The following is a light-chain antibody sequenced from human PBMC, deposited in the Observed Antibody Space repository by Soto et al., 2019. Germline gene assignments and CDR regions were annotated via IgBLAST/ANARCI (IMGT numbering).Light chain of an antibody. CDR3: SSYTDSSSLI. CDR1: SSDIGVYNY. CDR2: EVN. Sequence: QSVLTQPASVSGSPGQSITISCTGTSSDIGVYNYVSWYQHHPGKAPKLMIYEVNNRPSGVSNRFSGSKSGNSASLPISGLQAEDEADYYCSSYTDSSSLIFGGGTKVTVL. V-gene: IGLV2-14*01. J-gene: IGLJ2*01.